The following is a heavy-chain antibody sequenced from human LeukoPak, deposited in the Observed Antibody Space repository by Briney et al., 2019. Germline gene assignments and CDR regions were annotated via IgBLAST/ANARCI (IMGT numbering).Heavy chain of an antibody. CDR1: GYTFTSYD. CDR2: MNPNSGNT. D-gene: IGHD2-2*01. CDR3: ARGGNGDVVVPAAMVDY. V-gene: IGHV1-8*01. Sequence: ASVKVSCKASGYTFTSYDINWVRQATGQGLEWMGWMNPNSGNTGYAQKFQGRVTMTRNTSISTAYMELSSLRSEDTAVYYCARGGNGDVVVPAAMVDYWGQGTLVTVSS. J-gene: IGHJ4*02.